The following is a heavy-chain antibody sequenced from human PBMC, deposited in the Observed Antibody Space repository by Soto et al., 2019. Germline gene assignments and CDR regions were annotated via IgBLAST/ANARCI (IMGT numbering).Heavy chain of an antibody. J-gene: IGHJ4*02. Sequence: SETLSLTCTVSGGSMSNYYWNWIRQPPGKGLEWVGYIYYSGSTDYNPSLKSRVTISVDTSKNQFSLNLSSVTAADSAVYYCARRKNDYIWGSFPFDSWGPGTLVTVSS. CDR3: ARRKNDYIWGSFPFDS. V-gene: IGHV4-59*08. CDR2: IYYSGST. D-gene: IGHD3-16*01. CDR1: GGSMSNYY.